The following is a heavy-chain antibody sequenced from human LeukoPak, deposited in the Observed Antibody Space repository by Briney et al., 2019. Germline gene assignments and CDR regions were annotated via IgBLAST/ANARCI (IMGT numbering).Heavy chain of an antibody. CDR1: GGSISSSSYY. V-gene: IGHV4-39*07. Sequence: SETLSLTCTVSGGSISSSSYYWGWIRQPPGKGLEWIGSIYYSGSTYYNPSLKSRVTISVDTSKNQFSLKLSSVTAADTAVYYCASGYSGYDHVDYWGQGTLVTVSS. D-gene: IGHD5-12*01. CDR2: IYYSGST. CDR3: ASGYSGYDHVDY. J-gene: IGHJ4*02.